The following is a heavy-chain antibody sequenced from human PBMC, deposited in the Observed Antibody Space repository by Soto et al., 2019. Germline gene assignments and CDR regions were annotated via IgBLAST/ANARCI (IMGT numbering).Heavy chain of an antibody. D-gene: IGHD1-7*01. CDR3: ARGTAIEGAFDI. Sequence: ESGGGLVKPGGSLRLSCAASGFTFSSYSMNWVRQAPGKGLEWVSSISSSSSYIYYADSVKGRFTISRDNAKNSLYLQMNSLRAEDTAVYYCARGTAIEGAFDIWGQGTMVTVSS. J-gene: IGHJ3*02. CDR1: GFTFSSYS. CDR2: ISSSSSYI. V-gene: IGHV3-21*01.